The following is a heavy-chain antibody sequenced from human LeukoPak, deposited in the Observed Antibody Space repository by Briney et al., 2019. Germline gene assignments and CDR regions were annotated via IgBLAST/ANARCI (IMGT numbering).Heavy chain of an antibody. Sequence: GASVKVSCKASGYTFTGYYMHWVRQAPGQGLEWMGWINPNSGGTNYAQKLQGRVTMTTDTSTSTAYMELRSLRSDDTAVYYCATMPTIFGVVRSYYFDYWGQGTLVTVSS. D-gene: IGHD3-3*01. J-gene: IGHJ4*02. V-gene: IGHV1-2*02. CDR1: GYTFTGYY. CDR3: ATMPTIFGVVRSYYFDY. CDR2: INPNSGGT.